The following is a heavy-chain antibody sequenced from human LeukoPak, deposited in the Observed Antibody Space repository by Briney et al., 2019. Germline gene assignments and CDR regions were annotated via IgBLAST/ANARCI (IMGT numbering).Heavy chain of an antibody. V-gene: IGHV3-30*04. Sequence: PGGSLRLSCAASGFTFSSYAMHWVRQAPGKGLEWVAVISYDGSNKYYADSVKGRFTISRDNSKNTLYLQMNSLRAEDTAVYYCARDKNYGDRDYGMDVWGQGTTVTVSS. J-gene: IGHJ6*02. CDR2: ISYDGSNK. D-gene: IGHD4-17*01. CDR3: ARDKNYGDRDYGMDV. CDR1: GFTFSSYA.